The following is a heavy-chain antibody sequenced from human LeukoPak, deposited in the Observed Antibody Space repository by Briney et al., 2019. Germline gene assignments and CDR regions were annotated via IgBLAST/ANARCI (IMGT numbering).Heavy chain of an antibody. D-gene: IGHD6-19*01. CDR3: ARAGSGWSFDY. Sequence: SETLSLTCTVSGGSVSTYYWRWIRQPPGKELEWIGYVSHSGNTNCSPSLKSRVTMSLDTSKNHFSLRLSSVNAADTAVYYCARAGSGWSFDYWGQGSLVTVSS. CDR1: GGSVSTYY. J-gene: IGHJ4*02. CDR2: VSHSGNT. V-gene: IGHV4-59*02.